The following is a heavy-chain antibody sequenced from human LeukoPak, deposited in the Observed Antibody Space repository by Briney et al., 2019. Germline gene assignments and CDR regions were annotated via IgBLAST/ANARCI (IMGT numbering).Heavy chain of an antibody. Sequence: SETLSLTCAGYGGSFSGYYWSWIRQPPGKGLEWIGEINHSGSTNYNPSLKSRATISVDTSKNQFSLKLSSVTAADTAVYYCARLGLGRRDYYYYYYMDVWGKGTTVTISS. J-gene: IGHJ6*03. CDR3: ARLGLGRRDYYYYYYMDV. CDR1: GGSFSGYY. V-gene: IGHV4-34*01. CDR2: INHSGST. D-gene: IGHD3-16*01.